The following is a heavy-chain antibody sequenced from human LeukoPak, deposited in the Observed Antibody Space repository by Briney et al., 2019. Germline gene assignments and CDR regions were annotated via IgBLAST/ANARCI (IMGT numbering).Heavy chain of an antibody. CDR2: IYYSGST. CDR3: ARGDGVAMVGYYFDY. D-gene: IGHD3-10*02. J-gene: IGHJ4*02. V-gene: IGHV4-59*01. Sequence: SETLSLTCTVSGGSMSSYYWSWIRQPPGKGLDWIGYIYYSGSTNYNPSLKSRVTISVDTSKNQFSLKLSSVTAADTAVYYCARGDGVAMVGYYFDYWGQGTLVTVSS. CDR1: GGSMSSYY.